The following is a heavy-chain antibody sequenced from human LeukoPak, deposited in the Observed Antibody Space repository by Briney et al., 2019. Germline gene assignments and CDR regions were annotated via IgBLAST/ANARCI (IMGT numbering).Heavy chain of an antibody. J-gene: IGHJ4*02. V-gene: IGHV3-9*03. Sequence: PGRSLRLSCAASGFTLDDYAMHWVRQAPGKGLEWVSGISWNSGSIGYAASVKGRFTISRDNAKNSLYLQMNSLRAEDMALYYCAKGAYYDFWSGYFHFDYWGQGTLVTVSS. CDR3: AKGAYYDFWSGYFHFDY. CDR1: GFTLDDYA. CDR2: ISWNSGSI. D-gene: IGHD3-3*01.